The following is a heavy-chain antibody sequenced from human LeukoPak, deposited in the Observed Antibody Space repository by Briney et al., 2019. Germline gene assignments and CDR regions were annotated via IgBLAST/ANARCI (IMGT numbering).Heavy chain of an antibody. CDR1: GFTFSDHY. Sequence: GGSLRLSCAASGFTFSDHYMDWVRQAPGKGLEWVGRTRNKANSYTTEYAASVKGRFTISRDDSKNSVYLQMNSLKTEDTAVYYCARVETGIWIFDYWGQGTLVTVSS. CDR3: ARVETGIWIFDY. D-gene: IGHD1-1*01. J-gene: IGHJ4*02. CDR2: TRNKANSYTT. V-gene: IGHV3-72*01.